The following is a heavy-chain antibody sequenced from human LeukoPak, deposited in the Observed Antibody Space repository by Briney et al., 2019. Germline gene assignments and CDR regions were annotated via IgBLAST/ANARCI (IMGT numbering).Heavy chain of an antibody. CDR2: IYSGGST. V-gene: IGHV3-66*02. CDR1: GFTVSNNY. J-gene: IGHJ5*02. Sequence: PGGSLRLSCAASGFTVSNNYMSWVRQAPGKGLEWVSVIYSGGSTYYADSVKGRFTISRDNSKNTLYLQMNSLRAEDTAVYYCARERTYCSSTSCYNWFDPWGQGTLVTVSS. CDR3: ARERTYCSSTSCYNWFDP. D-gene: IGHD2-2*01.